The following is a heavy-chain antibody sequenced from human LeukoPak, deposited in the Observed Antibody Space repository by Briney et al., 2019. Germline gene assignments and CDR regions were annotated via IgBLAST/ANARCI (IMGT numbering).Heavy chain of an antibody. Sequence: GASVKVSCKASGCTFTSYDINWVRQATGQGLEWMGWMNPNSGNTGYAQKFQGRVTITRNTSISTAYMELSSLRSEDTAVYYCARNQLAHPRITMIVVADLPFDYWGQGTLVTVSS. CDR1: GCTFTSYD. CDR2: MNPNSGNT. V-gene: IGHV1-8*03. CDR3: ARNQLAHPRITMIVVADLPFDY. D-gene: IGHD3-22*01. J-gene: IGHJ4*02.